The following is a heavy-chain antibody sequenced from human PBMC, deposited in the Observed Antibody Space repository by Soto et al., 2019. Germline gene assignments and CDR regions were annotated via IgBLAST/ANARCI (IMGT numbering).Heavy chain of an antibody. V-gene: IGHV4-59*01. D-gene: IGHD3-3*01. CDR2: IYYSGST. Sequence: QVQLQESGPGLVKPSETLSLTCTVSGGSISSYYWSWIRQPPGKGLEWIGYIYYSGSTNYNPSLKSRAPISVDTSKNKFSLKLSSVTAADTAVYYCARGSLLEWSQSGFDPWGQGTLVTVSS. CDR1: GGSISSYY. CDR3: ARGSLLEWSQSGFDP. J-gene: IGHJ5*02.